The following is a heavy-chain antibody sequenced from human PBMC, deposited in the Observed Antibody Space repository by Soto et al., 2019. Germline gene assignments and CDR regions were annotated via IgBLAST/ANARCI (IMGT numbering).Heavy chain of an antibody. CDR2: ISDTGTST. J-gene: IGHJ4*02. CDR1: GFPFDTYG. D-gene: IGHD6-6*01. CDR3: AKRVAYSSSSPNFDY. Sequence: EVQLLESGGGLVQPGGSLRLSCAASGFPFDTYGMSWVRQAPGKGLEWVSSISDTGTSTYYADAGKGRFTISRDHPEKTLYLQMNSLRADDTALYFCAKRVAYSSSSPNFDYWGQGTLVIVSS. V-gene: IGHV3-23*01.